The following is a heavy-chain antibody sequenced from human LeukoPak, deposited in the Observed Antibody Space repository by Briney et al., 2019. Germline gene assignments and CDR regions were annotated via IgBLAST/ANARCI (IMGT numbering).Heavy chain of an antibody. D-gene: IGHD3-22*01. V-gene: IGHV3-74*01. Sequence: GGSLRLSFAAAGFTFSNYWMHWVRQAPGKGLVWVSRIKSDGRTNYADSVKGRFTISRDNAKNTVSLQMNSLRAEDTGVYYCARAPSEIGGYYPEYFRHWGQGTLVTVSS. CDR3: ARAPSEIGGYYPEYFRH. CDR1: GFTFSNYW. CDR2: IKSDGRT. J-gene: IGHJ1*01.